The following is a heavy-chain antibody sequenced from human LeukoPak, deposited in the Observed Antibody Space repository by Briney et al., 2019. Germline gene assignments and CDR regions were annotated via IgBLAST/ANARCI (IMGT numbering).Heavy chain of an antibody. D-gene: IGHD3-10*01. J-gene: IGHJ4*02. CDR2: ISSSSSYI. CDR3: ARGSASAQGSFDY. CDR1: GFTFSSYS. V-gene: IGHV3-21*01. Sequence: GSVRLSCAASGFTFSSYSMNWVRQATGKGLEWVSSISSSSSYIYYADSVKRRFTISRDNAKNSLYLQMNSLRAEDTAVYYCARGSASAQGSFDYWGQGTLVTVSS.